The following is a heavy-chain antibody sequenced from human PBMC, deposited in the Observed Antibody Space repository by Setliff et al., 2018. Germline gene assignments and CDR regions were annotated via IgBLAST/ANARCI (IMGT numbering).Heavy chain of an antibody. CDR2: IWHDGGNK. J-gene: IGHJ5*01. V-gene: IGHV3-33*08. CDR1: GFTFSNYR. D-gene: IGHD2-15*01. CDR3: ARTCSGSGCYAGLES. Sequence: SLRLSCAASGFTFSNYRMHWVRQAPGKGLEWVAVIWHDGGNKYHADSVKGRFTISRDNSKNTLYLQMNSLRPEDTAVYYCARTCSGSGCYAGLESWGHGTPVTVSS.